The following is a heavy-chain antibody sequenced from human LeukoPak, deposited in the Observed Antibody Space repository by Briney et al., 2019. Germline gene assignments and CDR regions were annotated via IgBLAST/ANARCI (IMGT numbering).Heavy chain of an antibody. Sequence: PGGSLRLSCAASGFTCSSYWMHWIRQAPGKGLVWVSRINSDGSSTSYADSVKGRFTISRDNAKNTLYLQMNSLRAEDTAVYYCARGGGFYCTNGVCYTDGYYYYYMDVWGKGTTVTVSS. D-gene: IGHD2-8*01. CDR1: GFTCSSYW. J-gene: IGHJ6*03. V-gene: IGHV3-74*01. CDR3: ARGGGFYCTNGVCYTDGYYYYYMDV. CDR2: INSDGSST.